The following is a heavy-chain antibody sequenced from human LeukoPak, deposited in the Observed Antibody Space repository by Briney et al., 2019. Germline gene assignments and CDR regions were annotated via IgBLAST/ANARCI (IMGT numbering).Heavy chain of an antibody. Sequence: GGSLRLSCAASGFTFSSYSMNWVRQAPGKGLEWVSSISGSGGSTYYADSVKGRFTISRDNSKSTLYLQMNSLRAEDTAVYYCARTYSSSSWFDPWGQGTLVTVSS. D-gene: IGHD6-6*01. J-gene: IGHJ5*02. CDR2: ISGSGGST. CDR1: GFTFSSYS. V-gene: IGHV3-23*01. CDR3: ARTYSSSSWFDP.